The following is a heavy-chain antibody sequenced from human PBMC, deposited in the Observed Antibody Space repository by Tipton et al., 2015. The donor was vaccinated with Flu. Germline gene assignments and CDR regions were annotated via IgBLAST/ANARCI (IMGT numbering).Heavy chain of an antibody. V-gene: IGHV1-46*04. CDR2: INPSGGST. CDR3: AREANRAPDY. CDR1: RFTFTTFN. Sequence: QSGAEVKKPGASVKVSCKASRFTFTTFNMQWVRQAPGQGPEWMGTINPSGGSTTYAQSLQGRVTMTRDTSTSTLFMELSSLRSEDTAVYYCAREANRAPDYWGQGTLVTVSS. J-gene: IGHJ4*02.